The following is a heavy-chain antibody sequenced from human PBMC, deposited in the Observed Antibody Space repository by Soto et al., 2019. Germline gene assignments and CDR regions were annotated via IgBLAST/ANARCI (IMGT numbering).Heavy chain of an antibody. V-gene: IGHV1-69*02. CDR1: GDTFTFYA. CDR3: AGSYGSGYRAFDY. CDR2: VNPIVSRS. D-gene: IGHD3-10*01. Sequence: QVQLVQSGAEVKRPGSSVKVACKASGDTFTFYAINWVRQAPGLGLEWMGRVNPIVSRSNYAQKLQGRVTMTTDKSTSTAYMELSSLRSDDTAIYYCAGSYGSGYRAFDYWGQGALVTVSS. J-gene: IGHJ4*02.